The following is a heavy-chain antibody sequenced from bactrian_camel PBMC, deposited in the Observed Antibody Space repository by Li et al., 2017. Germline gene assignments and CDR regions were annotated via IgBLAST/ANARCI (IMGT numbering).Heavy chain of an antibody. D-gene: IGHD6*01. J-gene: IGHJ4*01. CDR1: GFSDNTYS. Sequence: HVQLVESGGGSVQAGGSLTPSCVASGFSDNTYSMAWFRQADGKKREEILSFNSDDTDDSPTYGGSVEGRFTISRGNSKNTAYLQMNSLKPEDTAMYYCAADPPSSCGSWTLMGQGTQVTVS. CDR2: FNSDDTDDSP. V-gene: IGHV3S63*01.